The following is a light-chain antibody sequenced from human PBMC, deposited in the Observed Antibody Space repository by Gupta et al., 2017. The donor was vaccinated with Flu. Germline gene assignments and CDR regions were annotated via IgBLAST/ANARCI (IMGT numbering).Light chain of an antibody. Sequence: EIQLTQSPSTLSAFVGDRVTIPCRASQTIGRWLAGFQQKPGDTPKLLIYQSSSLESGVPPRCSGRGSGTEFTLTIRGLQSEDSATYYCHQYDTYPYTFGQGTKLEVK. V-gene: IGKV1-5*03. CDR1: QTIGRW. CDR3: HQYDTYPYT. CDR2: QSS. J-gene: IGKJ2*01.